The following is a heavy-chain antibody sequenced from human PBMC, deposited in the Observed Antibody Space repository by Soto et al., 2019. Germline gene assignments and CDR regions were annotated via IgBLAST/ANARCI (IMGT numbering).Heavy chain of an antibody. CDR1: GGAFTSYS. CDR3: ARDNTGIDY. D-gene: IGHD1-1*01. V-gene: IGHV1-69*12. CDR2: IIPMSGTT. J-gene: IGHJ4*02. Sequence: QVHLVQSGAEVKKPGSSVKVSCKASGGAFTSYSFHWVRQAPGQGLEWMGGIIPMSGTTNYALKFQGRVTITADVPSNTAYIELSSLRSEDTAIYYCARDNTGIDYWGQGTLVTVSS.